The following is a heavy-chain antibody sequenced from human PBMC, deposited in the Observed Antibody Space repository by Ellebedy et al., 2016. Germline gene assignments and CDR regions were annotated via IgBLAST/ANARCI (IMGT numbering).Heavy chain of an antibody. J-gene: IGHJ3*01. CDR2: VFHTGTT. Sequence: SETLSLTCNVSGGSVSSDYWNWIRRPPGKGLEWIGYVFHTGTTNYNPSLKSRVTMSVDTSKSQFSLRPTSVTAADTAVYYCAKWNGGWYAFEVWGQGTMVTVS. D-gene: IGHD6-19*01. CDR1: GGSVSSDY. V-gene: IGHV4-59*02. CDR3: AKWNGGWYAFEV.